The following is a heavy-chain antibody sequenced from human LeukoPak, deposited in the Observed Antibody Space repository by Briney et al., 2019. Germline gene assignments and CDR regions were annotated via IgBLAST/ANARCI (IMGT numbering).Heavy chain of an antibody. CDR2: IYYSGST. Sequence: SETLSLTCTVSGGSISSYYWSWIRQPPGKGLEWIGYIYYSGSTNYNPSLKSRVTMSVDTSKNQFSLKLSSVTAADTAVYYCARDRYDFWSGYSWFDPWGQGTLVTVSS. J-gene: IGHJ5*02. CDR1: GGSISSYY. V-gene: IGHV4-59*12. CDR3: ARDRYDFWSGYSWFDP. D-gene: IGHD3-3*01.